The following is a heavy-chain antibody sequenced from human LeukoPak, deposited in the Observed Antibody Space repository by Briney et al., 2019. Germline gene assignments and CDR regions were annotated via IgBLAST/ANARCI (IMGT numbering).Heavy chain of an antibody. CDR1: GFTFSSYA. D-gene: IGHD6-13*01. Sequence: GGSLRLSCAASGFTFSSYAMHWVRQAPGKGLEYVSAISSNGGSTYYANSVKGRFTISRDNSKNTLYLQMGSLRAEDMAMYYCARRDSSSWYGNYYYMDVWGKGTTVTVSS. J-gene: IGHJ6*03. V-gene: IGHV3-64*01. CDR2: ISSNGGST. CDR3: ARRDSSSWYGNYYYMDV.